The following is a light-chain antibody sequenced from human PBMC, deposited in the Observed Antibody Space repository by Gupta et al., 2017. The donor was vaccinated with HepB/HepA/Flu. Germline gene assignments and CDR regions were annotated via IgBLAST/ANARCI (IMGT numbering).Light chain of an antibody. CDR2: EDH. CDR3: QSYAGPSVV. Sequence: NFMLTQPHSMSEPLAATVTISCTRSSANIASNYVQWYQKRPGSAPTIVIYEDHQRPSGVPDRFSASNDSSSNSAALAISGLTAEDEAYYYCQSYAGPSVVFGGGTRLTVL. CDR1: SANIASNY. J-gene: IGLJ2*01. V-gene: IGLV6-57*03.